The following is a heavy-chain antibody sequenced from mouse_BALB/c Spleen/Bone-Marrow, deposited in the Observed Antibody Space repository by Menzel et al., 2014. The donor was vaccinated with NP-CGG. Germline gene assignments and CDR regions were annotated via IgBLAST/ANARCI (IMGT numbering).Heavy chain of an antibody. D-gene: IGHD4-1*01. Sequence: EVKLMESGGGLVQPGGSRKLSCAASGFTFSSFGMHWVRQAPEKGLEWIAYISSDSGAIFYADTVKGRFTISRDNPKNTLFLQMTSLRSEDTAIYFCTRGGNWEDFDYWGQGITLTVSS. V-gene: IGHV5-17*02. CDR3: TRGGNWEDFDY. CDR1: GFTFSSFG. CDR2: ISSDSGAI. J-gene: IGHJ2*01.